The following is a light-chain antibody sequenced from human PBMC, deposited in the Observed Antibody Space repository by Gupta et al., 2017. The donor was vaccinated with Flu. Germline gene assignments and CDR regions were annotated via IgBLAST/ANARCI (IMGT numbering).Light chain of an antibody. CDR2: ATS. J-gene: IGKJ1*01. CDR3: QQSYSTPCT. Sequence: DIHVTQSPSSLSASIGDRVTITCRASQSISTYLNWYQQKPGKAPKLLIYATSSWQSGAPSRFSGSGYGTDFTLTISSLQPEDFATYYCQQSYSTPCTFGQGTKVEIK. V-gene: IGKV1-39*01. CDR1: QSISTY.